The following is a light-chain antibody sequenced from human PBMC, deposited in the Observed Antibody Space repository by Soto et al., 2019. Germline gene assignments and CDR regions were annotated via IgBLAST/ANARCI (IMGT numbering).Light chain of an antibody. CDR1: NIAAKA. J-gene: IGLJ2*01. V-gene: IGLV3-21*02. CDR2: DND. CDR3: QLWDGVSRHVV. Sequence: SYELTQPPSVSVAPGQTARFTCGGSNIAAKAVHWFQQRPGQAPVLVVYDNDDRPSGIPERFSGSTSGNTATLTIRRVEAGDEDDYYCQLWDGVSRHVVFGGGTQLTVL.